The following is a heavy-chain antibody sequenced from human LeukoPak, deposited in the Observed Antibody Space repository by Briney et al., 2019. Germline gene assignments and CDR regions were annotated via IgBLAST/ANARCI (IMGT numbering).Heavy chain of an antibody. J-gene: IGHJ6*02. D-gene: IGHD3-10*01. CDR1: GGSITYYY. CDR2: IYYSGST. Sequence: PSETLSLTCTVSGGSITYYYWNWIRQPPGKGLEWIGYIYYSGSTNYNPSLKSRVTISVDTSKNQFSLKLSSVTAADTAVYYCARGALTMVRGVGYYYYGMDVWGQGTTVTVSS. V-gene: IGHV4-59*12. CDR3: ARGALTMVRGVGYYYYGMDV.